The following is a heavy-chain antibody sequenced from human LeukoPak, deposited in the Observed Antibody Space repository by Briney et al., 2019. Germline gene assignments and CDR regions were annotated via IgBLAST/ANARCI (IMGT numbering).Heavy chain of an antibody. J-gene: IGHJ5*02. V-gene: IGHV4-59*01. CDR1: GGSISSSY. Sequence: PSETLSLTCSVSGGSISSSYWSWIRQPPGKRLEWIGCIHYGGSTKYNPSLESRVTISLDASKNQFSLKVSSVTAADTAVYYCASGFYDNSGYSNWFDPWGQGTLVTVSS. CDR3: ASGFYDNSGYSNWFDP. CDR2: IHYGGST. D-gene: IGHD3-22*01.